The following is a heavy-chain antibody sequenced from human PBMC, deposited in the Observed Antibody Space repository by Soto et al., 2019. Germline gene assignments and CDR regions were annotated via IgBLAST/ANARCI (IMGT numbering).Heavy chain of an antibody. J-gene: IGHJ5*02. CDR1: GFSLSTTGVG. V-gene: IGHV2-5*02. D-gene: IGHD3-22*01. Sequence: QITLKESGPTLVKPTQTLTLTCTFSGFSLSTTGVGVGWIRQPPGKALEWLALFYWDDEKRYSPSLKSRLTITKDNSKNQVVLTMTNMDPVDTATYYCVHRRQANSSFQNWFDTWGQGMLVTVSS. CDR3: VHRRQANSSFQNWFDT. CDR2: FYWDDEK.